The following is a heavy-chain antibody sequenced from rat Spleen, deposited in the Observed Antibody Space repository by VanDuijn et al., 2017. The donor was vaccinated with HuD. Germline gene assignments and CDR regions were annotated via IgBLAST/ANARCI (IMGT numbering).Heavy chain of an antibody. Sequence: EVQLVESDGGLMQPGRSLKLSCTTSGFTFSDYFMAWVRQAPTKGLEWVASISYDSSGTYYRDSVKGRFTISRDNTKRTLYLQMDSLRSEDTATYYCARRNSGIFDYWGQGVMVTVSS. CDR3: ARRNSGIFDY. D-gene: IGHD4-4*01. CDR2: ISYDSSGT. J-gene: IGHJ2*01. V-gene: IGHV5-29*01. CDR1: GFTFSDYF.